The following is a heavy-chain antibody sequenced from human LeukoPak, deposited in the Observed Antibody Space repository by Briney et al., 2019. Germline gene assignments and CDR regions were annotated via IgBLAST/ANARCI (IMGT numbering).Heavy chain of an antibody. D-gene: IGHD6-19*01. CDR1: GYTFSSYG. J-gene: IGHJ4*02. V-gene: IGHV1-18*01. Sequence: ASVKVSCKASGYTFSSYGITWVRQAPGQGLEWMGWISVYNGDTNYAQKVQSRVTMTTDTSTTTAYMELRSLGPDDTAVYYCARAGTSGWQPFDYWGQGTLVTVSS. CDR3: ARAGTSGWQPFDY. CDR2: ISVYNGDT.